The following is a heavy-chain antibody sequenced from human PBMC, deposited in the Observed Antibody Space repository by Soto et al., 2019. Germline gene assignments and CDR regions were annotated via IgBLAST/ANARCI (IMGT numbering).Heavy chain of an antibody. CDR1: GGSFSSYY. Sequence: SETLSLTCAVSGGSFSSYYWSWIRQPPGKGLEWIGDIYYSGSTNYNPSLKSRVTISVDTSKNQFSLQLISVTAADTAVYYCARVVPTRGTVGDYDYYGMDVWGQGTTVTVSS. J-gene: IGHJ6*02. D-gene: IGHD2-15*01. V-gene: IGHV4-59*01. CDR2: IYYSGST. CDR3: ARVVPTRGTVGDYDYYGMDV.